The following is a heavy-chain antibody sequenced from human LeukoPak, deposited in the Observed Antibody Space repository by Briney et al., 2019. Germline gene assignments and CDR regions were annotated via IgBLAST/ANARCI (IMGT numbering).Heavy chain of an antibody. CDR1: GYTLTSYA. D-gene: IGHD6-19*01. CDR2: INPSGGST. CDR3: AREGIAVAGIAYYYYYGMDV. V-gene: IGHV1-46*01. Sequence: ASVKVSCKASGYTLTSYAMNWVRQAPGQGLEWMGIINPSGGSTSYAQKFQGRVTMTRDTSTSTVYMELSSLRSEDTAVYYCAREGIAVAGIAYYYYYGMDVWGQGTTVTVSS. J-gene: IGHJ6*02.